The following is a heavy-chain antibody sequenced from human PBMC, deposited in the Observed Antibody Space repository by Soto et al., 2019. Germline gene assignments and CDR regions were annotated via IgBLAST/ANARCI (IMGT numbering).Heavy chain of an antibody. J-gene: IGHJ4*02. Sequence: PGGSLRLSCAASGFTFSGYAMSWVRQAPGKGLEWVSAISGSGGSTYYPDSVKGRFTIPRDNSKNTLYLQMNSLRAEDTAVYYCAPPRRIKLVRLDYWGQGTLVTVSS. CDR3: APPRRIKLVRLDY. V-gene: IGHV3-23*01. D-gene: IGHD6-6*01. CDR1: GFTFSGYA. CDR2: ISGSGGST.